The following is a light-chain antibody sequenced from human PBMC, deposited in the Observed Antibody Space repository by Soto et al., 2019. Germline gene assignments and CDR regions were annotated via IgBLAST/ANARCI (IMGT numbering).Light chain of an antibody. Sequence: EIVLTQSPATLSLSPGERATLSCRASQSVTNNLAWYQHKPGQAPRLLIYGASTRATGIPARFSGSGSGTEFTLTISSLQSEDFAVYYCQQYNNWPLTFGGGTKVDI. J-gene: IGKJ4*01. CDR3: QQYNNWPLT. CDR1: QSVTNN. CDR2: GAS. V-gene: IGKV3-15*01.